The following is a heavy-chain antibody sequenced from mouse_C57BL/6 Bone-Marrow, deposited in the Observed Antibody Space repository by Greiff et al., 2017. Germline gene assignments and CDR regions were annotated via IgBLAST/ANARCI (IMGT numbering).Heavy chain of an antibody. V-gene: IGHV5-17*01. J-gene: IGHJ1*03. D-gene: IGHD2-5*01. Sequence: EVMLVESGGGLVKPGGSLKLSCAASGFTFSDYGMHWVRQAPEKGLEWVAYISSGSSTIYYADTVKGRFTISRDNAKNTLFMQMTSLRSEDTAMYYSARPGYSNYFGYWYFAVWGTGTTVTVSS. CDR1: GFTFSDYG. CDR3: ARPGYSNYFGYWYFAV. CDR2: ISSGSSTI.